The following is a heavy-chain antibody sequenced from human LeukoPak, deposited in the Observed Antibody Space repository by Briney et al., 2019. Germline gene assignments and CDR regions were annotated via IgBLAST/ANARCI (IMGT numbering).Heavy chain of an antibody. CDR2: INPSGGST. Sequence: SXXVSXXXXXYTXXSYYMHWVRQAPGQGLEWMGIINPSGGSTSYAQKFQGRVTMTRDTSTSTVYMELSSLRSEDTAVYYCATQQLVYFDYWGQGTLVTVSS. D-gene: IGHD6-13*01. CDR3: ATQQLVYFDY. CDR1: XYTXXSYY. J-gene: IGHJ4*02. V-gene: IGHV1-46*01.